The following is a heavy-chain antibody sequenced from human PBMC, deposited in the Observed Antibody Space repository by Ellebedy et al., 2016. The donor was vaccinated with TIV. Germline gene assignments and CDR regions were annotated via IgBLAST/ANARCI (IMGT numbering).Heavy chain of an antibody. V-gene: IGHV1-69*13. Sequence: AASVKVSCKASGGTFSSYAISWVRQAPGQGLEWMGGIIPIFGTANYAQKFQGRVTITADESTSTAYMELSSLRSEDTAVYYCAREGGPVSYDILTGDYYFDYWGQGTLVTVSS. CDR1: GGTFSSYA. D-gene: IGHD3-9*01. J-gene: IGHJ4*02. CDR2: IIPIFGTA. CDR3: AREGGPVSYDILTGDYYFDY.